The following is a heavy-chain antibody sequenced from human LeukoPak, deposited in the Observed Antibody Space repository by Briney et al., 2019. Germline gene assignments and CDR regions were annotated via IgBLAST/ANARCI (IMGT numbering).Heavy chain of an antibody. J-gene: IGHJ1*01. D-gene: IGHD3-3*01. CDR3: AKQPTSSIYDFWSGYSAEYFQH. CDR2: ISGSGGST. V-gene: IGHV3-23*01. CDR1: GFTFSSYA. Sequence: QPVGSLRLSCAASGFTFSSYAMSWVRQAPGKGLEWVSAISGSGGSTYYADSVKGRFTISRDNSKNTLYLQMNSLRAEDTAVYYCAKQPTSSIYDFWSGYSAEYFQHWGQGTLVTVSS.